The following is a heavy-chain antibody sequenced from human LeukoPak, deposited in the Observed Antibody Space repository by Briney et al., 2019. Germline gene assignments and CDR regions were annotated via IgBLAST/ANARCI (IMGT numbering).Heavy chain of an antibody. J-gene: IGHJ3*02. CDR2: IYSSGST. Sequence: PSETLSLTCRVSGVSISSGSKYWGWIRQPPGKALEWIGSIYSSGSTYYNSSLKSRVIILIDTAKNHFSLNLSSVTAADTAVYYCARSDGYGLVGIWGQGTMVTVSS. CDR1: GVSISSGSKY. CDR3: ARSDGYGLVGI. V-gene: IGHV4-39*07. D-gene: IGHD3-10*01.